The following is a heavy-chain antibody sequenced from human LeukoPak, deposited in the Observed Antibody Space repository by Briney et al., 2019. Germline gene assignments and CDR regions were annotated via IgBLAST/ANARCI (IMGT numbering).Heavy chain of an antibody. CDR2: IIPIFGTA. CDR1: GGTFSSYA. V-gene: IGHV1-69*01. J-gene: IGHJ4*02. Sequence: ASVKVSCKASGGTFSSYAISWVRQAPGQGLEWMGGIIPIFGTANYAQKFQGRVTITADESTSTAYMELSSLRSEDTAVYYCATFSPYYYDSSGYYFRGGRGTKGIDYWGQGTLVTVSS. D-gene: IGHD3-22*01. CDR3: ATFSPYYYDSSGYYFRGGRGTKGIDY.